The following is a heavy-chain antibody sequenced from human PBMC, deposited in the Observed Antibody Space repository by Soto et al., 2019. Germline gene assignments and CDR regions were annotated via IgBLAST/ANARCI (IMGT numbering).Heavy chain of an antibody. CDR1: GYSFTSYW. D-gene: IGHD1-7*01. J-gene: IGHJ5*02. CDR3: ARSGGYNWNYAWDTIHNWFDP. V-gene: IGHV5-51*01. Sequence: PXESLRISGKGSGYSFTSYWIGWVRQMPGKGLEWMGIIYPGDSDTRYSPSFQGQVTISADKSISTAYLQWSSLKASDTAMYYCARSGGYNWNYAWDTIHNWFDPWGQGTLVTVSS. CDR2: IYPGDSDT.